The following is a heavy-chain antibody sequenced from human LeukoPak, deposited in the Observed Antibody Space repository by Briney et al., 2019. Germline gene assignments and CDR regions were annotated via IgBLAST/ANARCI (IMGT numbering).Heavy chain of an antibody. CDR3: ARDRDYVWGSYRPYDAFDI. CDR1: GFTFSDYY. Sequence: GGSLRLSCAASGFTFSDYYMSWIRQAPGKGLEWVSYISSSGSTIYYADSVKGRFTISRDNAKSSLYLQMNSLRAEDTAVYYCARDRDYVWGSYRPYDAFDIWGQGTMVTVSS. V-gene: IGHV3-11*01. D-gene: IGHD3-16*02. J-gene: IGHJ3*02. CDR2: ISSSGSTI.